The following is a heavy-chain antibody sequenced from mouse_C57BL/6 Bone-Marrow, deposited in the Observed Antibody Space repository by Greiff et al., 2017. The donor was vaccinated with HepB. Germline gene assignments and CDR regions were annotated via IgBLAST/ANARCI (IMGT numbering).Heavy chain of an antibody. CDR3: ARGYYGSSYGFAY. D-gene: IGHD1-1*01. CDR2: IDPSDSET. Sequence: VQLQQPGAELVRPGSSVKLSCKASGYTFTSYWMHWVKQRPIQGLEWIGNIDPSDSETHYNQKFKDKATLTVDKSSSTAYMQLSSLTSEDSAVYYCARGYYGSSYGFAYWGQGTLVTVSA. CDR1: GYTFTSYW. J-gene: IGHJ3*01. V-gene: IGHV1-52*01.